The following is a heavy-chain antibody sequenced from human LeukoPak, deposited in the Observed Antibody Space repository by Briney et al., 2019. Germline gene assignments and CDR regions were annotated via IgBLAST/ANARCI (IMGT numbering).Heavy chain of an antibody. CDR3: ARAGSGSYGNWFDP. D-gene: IGHD3-10*01. CDR2: INHSGST. Sequence: SETLSLTCAVYGGSFSGYYWSWIRQPPGKGLEWIGEINHSGSTNYNPSLKSRVTISVDTSKNQFSLKLSSVTAADTAVYYCARAGSGSYGNWFDPWGQGTLVTVPS. J-gene: IGHJ5*02. CDR1: GGSFSGYY. V-gene: IGHV4-34*01.